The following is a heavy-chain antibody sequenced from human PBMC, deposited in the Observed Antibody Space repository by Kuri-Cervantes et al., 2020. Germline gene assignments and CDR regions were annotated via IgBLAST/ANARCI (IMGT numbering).Heavy chain of an antibody. J-gene: IGHJ6*02. Sequence: GGSLRLSCAASGFTFSSYAMHWVRQAPGKGLEWVAVISYDGSNKYYADSVKGRFTISRDNSKNTLYLQMNSLRAEDTAVYYCARGGKHNVLTGFPVIRHYGMDVWGQGTTVTVSS. CDR1: GFTFSSYA. D-gene: IGHD3-9*01. V-gene: IGHV3-30-3*01. CDR2: ISYDGSNK. CDR3: ARGGKHNVLTGFPVIRHYGMDV.